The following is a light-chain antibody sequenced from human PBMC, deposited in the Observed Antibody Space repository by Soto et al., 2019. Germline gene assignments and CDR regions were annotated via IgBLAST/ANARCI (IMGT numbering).Light chain of an antibody. J-gene: IGLJ1*01. CDR3: SSYTSSNTYV. Sequence: QSALTQPASVSGSPGQSITISCTGTSSDVGGYNYGSWYQQHPGKAPKLMIYDVSNRASGVSNRFSGSKSGNTASLTISGLQAEDEADFYCSSYTSSNTYVFGTGTKLTVL. CDR2: DVS. V-gene: IGLV2-14*01. CDR1: SSDVGGYNY.